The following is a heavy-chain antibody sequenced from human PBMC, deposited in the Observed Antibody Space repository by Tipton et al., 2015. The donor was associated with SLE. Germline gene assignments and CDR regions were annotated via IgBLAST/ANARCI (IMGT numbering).Heavy chain of an antibody. J-gene: IGHJ4*02. CDR2: ISSSSSYI. CDR1: GFTFSSYS. CDR3: AREGYCSGGSCYSGY. Sequence: LRLSCAASGFTFSSYSMNWVRQAPGKGLEWVSSISSSSSYIYYADSVKGRFTISRDNAKNSLYLQMNSLRAEDTAVYYCAREGYCSGGSCYSGYWGQGTLVTVSS. D-gene: IGHD2-15*01. V-gene: IGHV3-21*01.